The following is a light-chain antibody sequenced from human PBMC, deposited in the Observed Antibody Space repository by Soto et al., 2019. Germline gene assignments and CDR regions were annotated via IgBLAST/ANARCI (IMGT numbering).Light chain of an antibody. CDR3: QQHISFPIT. V-gene: IGKV1D-12*01. J-gene: IGKJ5*01. Sequence: DIQMTQSPSSVSASVGDRVTITCRASQDISSWLAWYQQKPGKAPKLLIYAASSLQSGVPSRFSGSGSGTDFSLTIRSLQPEDFGTYYCQQHISFPITFGQGTRLEIK. CDR2: AAS. CDR1: QDISSW.